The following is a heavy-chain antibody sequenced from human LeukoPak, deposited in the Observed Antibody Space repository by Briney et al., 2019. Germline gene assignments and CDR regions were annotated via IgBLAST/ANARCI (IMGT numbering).Heavy chain of an antibody. D-gene: IGHD3-16*02. CDR2: IRYDGSNK. CDR3: AKDFTFGGVIVIGGLDY. Sequence: GGSLRLSCAASGFIFSSYGMHWVRQAPGKGLEWVAFIRYDGSNKYYADSVKGRFTISRDNSKNTLYLQMNSLRAEDTAVYYCAKDFTFGGVIVIGGLDYWGQGTLVTVSS. J-gene: IGHJ4*02. CDR1: GFIFSSYG. V-gene: IGHV3-30*02.